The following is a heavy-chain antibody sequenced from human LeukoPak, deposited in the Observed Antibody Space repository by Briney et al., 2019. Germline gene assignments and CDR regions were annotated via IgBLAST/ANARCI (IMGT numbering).Heavy chain of an antibody. Sequence: SETLSLTCTVSGYSISSGYYWGWIRQPPGKGLEWIGTIYESGTSYYSPSHKSRVTISIDTSENQFSLRLTSVTAADTAVYYCARDEGAFDIWGQGTMVTVSS. J-gene: IGHJ3*02. V-gene: IGHV4-38-2*02. CDR2: IYESGTS. CDR1: GYSISSGYY. CDR3: ARDEGAFDI.